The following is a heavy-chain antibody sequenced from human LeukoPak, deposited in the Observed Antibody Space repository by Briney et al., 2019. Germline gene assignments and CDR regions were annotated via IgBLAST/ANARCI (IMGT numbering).Heavy chain of an antibody. CDR3: ARHRDTTVTTSVDY. V-gene: IGHV4-59*01. J-gene: IGHJ4*02. CDR2: IYYSGST. CDR1: GGSISSYY. Sequence: SETLSLTCTVSGGSISSYYWSWIRQPPGKGLEWIGYIYYSGSTNYNPSLKSRVTISVDTSKNQFSLKLSSVTAADTAVYYCARHRDTTVTTSVDYWGQGTLVTVSS. D-gene: IGHD4-17*01.